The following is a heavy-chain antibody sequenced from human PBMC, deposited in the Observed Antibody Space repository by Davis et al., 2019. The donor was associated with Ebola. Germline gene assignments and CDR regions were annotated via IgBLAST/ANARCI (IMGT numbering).Heavy chain of an antibody. Sequence: GESLKISCAASGFTFSSYGMHWVRQAPGKGLEWVAVIWYDGNNKYYADSVKGRFTISRDNSKNTLYLQMNSRRAEDTAVYYCARPTDSNSLDYWGQGTLVTVSS. J-gene: IGHJ4*02. CDR2: IWYDGNNK. CDR3: ARPTDSNSLDY. V-gene: IGHV3-33*01. CDR1: GFTFSSYG. D-gene: IGHD2-21*02.